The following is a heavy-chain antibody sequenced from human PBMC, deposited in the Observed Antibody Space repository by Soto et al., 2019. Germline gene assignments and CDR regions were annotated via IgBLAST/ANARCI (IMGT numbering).Heavy chain of an antibody. CDR2: IYPGDSDT. D-gene: IGHD4-17*01. Sequence: PGESLKISCKASGYIFTLYWIGWVRQMPGKGLEWMGIIYPGDSDTRYSPSFQGQVTISADKSISTASLQWSSLKASDTAVYYCARQSPTPDYYYFSYGMDVWGQGTTVTVSS. V-gene: IGHV5-51*01. J-gene: IGHJ6*02. CDR3: ARQSPTPDYYYFSYGMDV. CDR1: GYIFTLYW.